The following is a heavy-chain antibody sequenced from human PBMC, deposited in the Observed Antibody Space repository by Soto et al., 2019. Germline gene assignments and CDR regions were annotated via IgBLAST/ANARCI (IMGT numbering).Heavy chain of an antibody. V-gene: IGHV4-30-4*01. CDR3: ARWESSDWYLGI. D-gene: IGHD6-19*01. CDR1: GGSISSGDYY. CDR2: IHYSGST. Sequence: SETLSLTCTVSGGSISSGDYYWSWIRQPPGKGLEWIGYIHYSGSTYYNPSLKSRVTISVDTSKNQFSLKLSSVTAADTAVYYCARWESSDWYLGIWGQGTPVTVSS. J-gene: IGHJ4*02.